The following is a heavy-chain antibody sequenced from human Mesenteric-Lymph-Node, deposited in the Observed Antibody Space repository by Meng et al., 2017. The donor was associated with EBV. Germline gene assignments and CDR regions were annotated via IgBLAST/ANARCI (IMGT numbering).Heavy chain of an antibody. Sequence: QVQLKEWGPGRVVPAATMSLTCTISGGAISSDNWAWLRQPPGKGLEWIGDTGTSYYNPSLKNRVTISVDTSNQFSLKLSSVTAADTAVYYCARRLHYYGSLGSWGQGTLVTVSS. CDR3: ARRLHYYGSLGS. CDR1: GGAISSDN. CDR2: TGTS. J-gene: IGHJ4*02. D-gene: IGHD3-10*01. V-gene: IGHV4-39*01.